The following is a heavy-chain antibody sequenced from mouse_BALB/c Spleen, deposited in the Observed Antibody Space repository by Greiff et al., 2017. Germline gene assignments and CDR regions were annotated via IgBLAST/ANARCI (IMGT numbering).Heavy chain of an antibody. CDR2: IYPGDGDT. V-gene: IGHV1-80*01. Sequence: QVQLKQSGAELVRPGSSVKISCKASGYAFSSYWMNWVKQRPGQGLEWIGQIYPGDGDTNYNGKFKGKATLTADKSSSTAYMQLSSLTSEDSAVYFCAREGTFAYWGQGTLVTVSA. CDR1: GYAFSSYW. D-gene: IGHD2-14*01. CDR3: AREGTFAY. J-gene: IGHJ3*01.